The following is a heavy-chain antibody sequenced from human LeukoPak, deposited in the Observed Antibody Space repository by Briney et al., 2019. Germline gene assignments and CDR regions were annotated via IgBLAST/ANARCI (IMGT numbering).Heavy chain of an antibody. J-gene: IGHJ5*02. CDR3: AREEAGVVENNWFDP. CDR1: GYTFTNYY. V-gene: IGHV1-2*02. Sequence: ASVKVSCKASGYTFTNYYMHWVRQAPGQGLEWMGWINPNSGGTNYAQKFQGRVTMTRDTSISTAYMELSRLRSDDTAVYYCAREEAGVVENNWFDPWGQGTLVTVSS. CDR2: INPNSGGT. D-gene: IGHD2-2*01.